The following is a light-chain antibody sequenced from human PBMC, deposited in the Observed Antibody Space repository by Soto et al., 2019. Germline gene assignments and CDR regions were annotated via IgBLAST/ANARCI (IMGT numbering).Light chain of an antibody. CDR3: QQYDSDVFS. V-gene: IGKV1-5*01. CDR2: DVS. Sequence: DIHMTQSPSALSASVGDSVTITCRASQSVRDWLAWYQQKPGKAPRLLMYDVSTLEGGVPSRFSGSGSSTEFNLTLNNLQPDDFATYFCQQYDSDVFSFGGGTKVEMK. CDR1: QSVRDW. J-gene: IGKJ4*01.